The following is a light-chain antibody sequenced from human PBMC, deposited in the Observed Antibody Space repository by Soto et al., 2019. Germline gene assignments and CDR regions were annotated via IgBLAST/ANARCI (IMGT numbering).Light chain of an antibody. CDR3: QQYNAYYS. CDR2: KVS. V-gene: IGKV1-5*03. Sequence: DIQMTQSPSTLSASVGDTVTITCRASQTIGTWLAWYQQKPAKAPKLLIYKVSTLESGVPSRFSGSGSGTEFTLTISSLQAEDFATYYCQQYNAYYSFGQGTKVAIK. J-gene: IGKJ2*03. CDR1: QTIGTW.